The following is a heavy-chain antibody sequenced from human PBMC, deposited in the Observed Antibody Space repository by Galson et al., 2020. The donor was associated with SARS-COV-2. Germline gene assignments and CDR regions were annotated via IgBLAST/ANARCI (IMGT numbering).Heavy chain of an antibody. CDR3: AKVMWEPSESYYYYYMDV. J-gene: IGHJ6*03. V-gene: IGHV3-74*01. CDR2: INSDGSDT. CDR1: GFTFGSYW. D-gene: IGHD1-26*01. Sequence: GGSLRLSCAASGFTFGSYWMHWVRQAPGKGLEWVSYINSDGSDTKYADSVKGRFTVSRDNAKSTMHLQMNSLGAEDTAVYHCAKVMWEPSESYYYYYMDVWGKGTTVTVSS.